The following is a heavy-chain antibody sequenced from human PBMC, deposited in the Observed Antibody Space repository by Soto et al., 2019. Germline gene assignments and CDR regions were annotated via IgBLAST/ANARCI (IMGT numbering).Heavy chain of an antibody. CDR1: GFTFSDYY. CDR2: ITSSSSYR. D-gene: IGHD5-18*01. V-gene: IGHV3-11*05. J-gene: IGHJ4*02. Sequence: QVQLVESGGGLVKPGGSLRLSCAASGFTFSDYYMTWIPQAPGKGLECVSYITSSSSYRNYADSVKGRFTISRDNAKNSLYLQMNSLSAEDTAVYYCARGGTTSGYSYIYYFDYWGQGTLVTVSS. CDR3: ARGGTTSGYSYIYYFDY.